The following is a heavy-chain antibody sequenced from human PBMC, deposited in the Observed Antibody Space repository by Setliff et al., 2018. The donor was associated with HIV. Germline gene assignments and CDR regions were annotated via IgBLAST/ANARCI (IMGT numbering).Heavy chain of an antibody. D-gene: IGHD2-8*01. CDR3: ARGLERTNALFGVLSIWLDS. Sequence: GGSLRLSCVSSGFAFNDYYMTWVRQAPGKGLEWVATINEDGSKKYYGASVKGRFSVSRDNAKKSLYLQMNSLRAEDTAVYFCARGLERTNALFGVLSIWLDSWGQGTLVTVYS. V-gene: IGHV3-7*03. CDR1: GFAFNDYY. CDR2: INEDGSKK. J-gene: IGHJ5*01.